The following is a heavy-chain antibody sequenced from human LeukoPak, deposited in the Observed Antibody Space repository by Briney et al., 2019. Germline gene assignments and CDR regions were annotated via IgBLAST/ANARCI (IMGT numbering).Heavy chain of an antibody. D-gene: IGHD6-19*01. J-gene: IGHJ4*02. CDR1: GFTFSNAW. CDR3: TTEDTVAGTGFDY. CDR2: IKSKTDGGTT. Sequence: PGGSLRLSCAASGFTFSNAWMNWVRQAPGKGLEWVGRIKSKTDGGTTDYAAPVKGRFTISRDDSKNTLYLQMNSLKTEGTAVYYCTTEDTVAGTGFDYWGQGTLVTVSS. V-gene: IGHV3-15*07.